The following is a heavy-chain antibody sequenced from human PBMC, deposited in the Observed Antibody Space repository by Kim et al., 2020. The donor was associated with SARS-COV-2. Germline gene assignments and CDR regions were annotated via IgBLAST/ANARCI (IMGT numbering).Heavy chain of an antibody. CDR1: GGSFSGYY. CDR3: AKTTKVRGFDL. CDR2: INHSGST. V-gene: IGHV4-34*01. Sequence: SETLSLTCAVYGGSFSGYYWSWIRQPPGKGLEWIGEINHSGSTNYNPSLKSRVTISVDTSKNQFSLKLSSVTAADTAVYYCAKTTKVRGFDLWGRGTLVTVSS. J-gene: IGHJ2*01. D-gene: IGHD3-10*01.